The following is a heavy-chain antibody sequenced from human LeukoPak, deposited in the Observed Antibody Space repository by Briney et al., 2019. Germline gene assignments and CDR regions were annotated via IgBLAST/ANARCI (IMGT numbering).Heavy chain of an antibody. V-gene: IGHV1-8*01. J-gene: IGHJ4*02. CDR3: ARNVASTGYFVY. D-gene: IGHD2-21*01. Sequence: ASVKVSCKASGYAFTTYDINWVRQATGQGLEWLGWMNPNSGNTGYAQKFQGRVSMTRGTSISTAYMELSSLRSEDTAVYSCARNVASTGYFVYWGQGTLVTVSS. CDR1: GYAFTTYD. CDR2: MNPNSGNT.